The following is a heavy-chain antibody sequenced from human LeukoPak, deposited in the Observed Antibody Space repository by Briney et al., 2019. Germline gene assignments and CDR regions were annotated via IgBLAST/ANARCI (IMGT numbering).Heavy chain of an antibody. CDR1: GFTFSSAW. CDR2: SKSKTDGGTT. V-gene: IGHV3-15*01. Sequence: PGGSLRLSCAGSGFTFSSAWMTWVRQAPGKGLEWVGLSKSKTDGGTTDYAPHVKGRFTISRDDSKNTLYLKMNSLKTEDTAVYYCAKYCISADCYANWFGPWGQGTLVTVSS. J-gene: IGHJ5*02. D-gene: IGHD2-2*01. CDR3: AKYCISADCYANWFGP.